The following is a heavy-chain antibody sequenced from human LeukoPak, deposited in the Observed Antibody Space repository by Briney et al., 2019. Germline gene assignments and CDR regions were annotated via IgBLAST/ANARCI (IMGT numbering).Heavy chain of an antibody. Sequence: PSETLSLTCTVSGGSISSYYWSWIRQPPGKGLEWIGYIHYSGSTHYNPSLKSRVTISVDTSKNQFSLKLSSVTAADTAVYYCARGGSPPYYYYYMDVWGKGTTVTVSS. J-gene: IGHJ6*03. CDR1: GGSISSYY. V-gene: IGHV4-59*01. CDR3: ARGGSPPYYYYYMDV. CDR2: IHYSGST. D-gene: IGHD6-13*01.